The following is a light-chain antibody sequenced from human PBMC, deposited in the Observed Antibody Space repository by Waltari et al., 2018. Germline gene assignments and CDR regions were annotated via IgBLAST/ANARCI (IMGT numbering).Light chain of an antibody. CDR3: QQYNSYLWT. CDR1: QSISSW. CDR2: CAS. Sequence: DIQMTQSPSTLSASVGDRVTITCRASQSISSWLAWYQQKPGKAPKLLIYCASSLESGVPSRFSGSGSGTEFTLTISSLQPDDFATYYCQQYNSYLWTFGQGTKVEIK. V-gene: IGKV1-5*01. J-gene: IGKJ1*01.